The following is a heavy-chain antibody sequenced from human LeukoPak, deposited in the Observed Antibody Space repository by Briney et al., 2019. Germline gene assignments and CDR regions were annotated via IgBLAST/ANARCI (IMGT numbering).Heavy chain of an antibody. J-gene: IGHJ4*02. CDR3: ARVPSCSGGSCYSYYFDY. CDR1: GYTFTGYY. D-gene: IGHD2-15*01. CDR2: IIPIFGTA. Sequence: ASVKVSCKASGYTFTGYYMHWVRQAPGQGLEWMGGIIPIFGTANYAQKFQGRVTITADKSTSTAYMELSSLRSEDTAVYYCARVPSCSGGSCYSYYFDYWGQGTLVTVSS. V-gene: IGHV1-69*06.